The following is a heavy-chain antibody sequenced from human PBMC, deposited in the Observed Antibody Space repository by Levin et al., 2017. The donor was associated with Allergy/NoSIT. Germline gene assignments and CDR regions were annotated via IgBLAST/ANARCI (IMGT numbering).Heavy chain of an antibody. Sequence: SETLSLTCTVSGGSISSSSYYWGWIRQPPGKGLEWIGSIYYSGSTYYNPSLKSRVTISVDTSKNQFSLKLSSVTAADTAVYYCARLAAMYKYFDYWGQGTLVTVSS. CDR2: IYYSGST. D-gene: IGHD1-14*01. J-gene: IGHJ4*02. V-gene: IGHV4-39*01. CDR1: GGSISSSSYY. CDR3: ARLAAMYKYFDY.